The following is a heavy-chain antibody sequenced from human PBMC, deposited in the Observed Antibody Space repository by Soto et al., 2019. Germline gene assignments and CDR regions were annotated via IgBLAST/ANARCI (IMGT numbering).Heavy chain of an antibody. D-gene: IGHD3-16*01. Sequence: QVRLEESGPGLVKPSETLSLICSVSGGSVNNANYFWNWIRHHPENGLEWIGFIYYSGSTRYNPSFKTRATLSIDTSKNQFSLRPNSVTVADTAAYFWARDADDGGSRGGMDDWGRGTTVPVSS. V-gene: IGHV4-31*03. CDR1: GGSVNNANYF. CDR3: ARDADDGGSRGGMDD. CDR2: IYYSGST. J-gene: IGHJ6*02.